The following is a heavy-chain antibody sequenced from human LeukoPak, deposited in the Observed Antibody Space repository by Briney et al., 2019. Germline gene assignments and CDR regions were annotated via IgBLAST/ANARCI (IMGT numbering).Heavy chain of an antibody. D-gene: IGHD3-22*01. V-gene: IGHV4-4*02. J-gene: IGHJ6*03. CDR1: GGSISSSNW. Sequence: PSETLSLTCAVSGGSISSSNWWSWVRQPPGKGLEWIGEIYHSGSTNYNPSLKSRVTISVDKSKNQFSLKLSSVTAADTAVYYCARCRRGNSSGYWGVYYYYMDVWGKGTTVTVSS. CDR3: ARCRRGNSSGYWGVYYYYMDV. CDR2: IYHSGST.